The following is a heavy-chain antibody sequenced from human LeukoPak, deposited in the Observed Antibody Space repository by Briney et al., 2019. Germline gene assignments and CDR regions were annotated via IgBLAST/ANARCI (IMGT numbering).Heavy chain of an antibody. Sequence: GGSLRLSCAASGFTFSSYSMNWVRQAPGKGLEWVSSISSSSSYIYYADSVKGRFTISRDSAKNSLYLQMNSLRAEDTAVYYCAKGPDYDILTPIDYWGQGTLVTVSS. V-gene: IGHV3-21*01. J-gene: IGHJ4*02. CDR3: AKGPDYDILTPIDY. CDR1: GFTFSSYS. D-gene: IGHD3-9*01. CDR2: ISSSSSYI.